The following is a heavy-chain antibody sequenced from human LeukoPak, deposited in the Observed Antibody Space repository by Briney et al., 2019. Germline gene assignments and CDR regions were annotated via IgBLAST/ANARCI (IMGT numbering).Heavy chain of an antibody. CDR3: GSMAAAGTFDY. V-gene: IGHV3-48*03. CDR1: GFTFSSYE. Sequence: GGSLRLSCAASGFTFSSYEMNWVRQAPGKGLEWVSYISSSGSTIYYADSVKGRFTISRDNAKNSLYLQMSSLRAEDTAVYYCGSMAAAGTFDYWGQGTLVTVSS. J-gene: IGHJ4*02. D-gene: IGHD6-13*01. CDR2: ISSSGSTI.